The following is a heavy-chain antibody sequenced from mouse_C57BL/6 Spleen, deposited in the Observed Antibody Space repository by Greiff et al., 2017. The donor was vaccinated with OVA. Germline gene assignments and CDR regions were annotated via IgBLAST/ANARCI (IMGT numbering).Heavy chain of an antibody. CDR1: GYAFSSPW. CDR2: IYPGDGDT. V-gene: IGHV1-82*01. J-gene: IGHJ1*03. D-gene: IGHD2-2*01. CDR3: ARSGNGYDYWYFDV. Sequence: VQLQPSGPELVKPGASVKISCKASGYAFSSPWLNWVKQRPGMGLEWIGRIYPGDGDTNYNGQFKGKATLTADKSSSTAYMQLSSLTSEDSAVYFCARSGNGYDYWYFDVWGTGTTVTVSS.